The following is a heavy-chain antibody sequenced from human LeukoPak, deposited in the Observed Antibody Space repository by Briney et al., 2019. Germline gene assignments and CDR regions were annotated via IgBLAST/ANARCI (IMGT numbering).Heavy chain of an antibody. CDR3: ARGKGRYCSGGSCYGAFDI. CDR2: INHSGST. V-gene: IGHV4-34*01. D-gene: IGHD2-15*01. Sequence: SGTLSLTCAVYGGSFSGYYWSWIRQPPGKGLEWIGEINHSGSTNYNPSLKSRVTISVDTSKNQFSLKLSSVTAADTAVYYCARGKGRYCSGGSCYGAFDIWGQGTMVTVSS. CDR1: GGSFSGYY. J-gene: IGHJ3*02.